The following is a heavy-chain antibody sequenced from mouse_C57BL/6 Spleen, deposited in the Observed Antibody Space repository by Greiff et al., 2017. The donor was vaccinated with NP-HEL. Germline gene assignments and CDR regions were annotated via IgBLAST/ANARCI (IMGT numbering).Heavy chain of an antibody. Sequence: EVQVVESGGGLVKPGGSLKLSCAASGFTFSDYGMHWVRQAPEKGLEWVAYISSGSSTIYYADTVKGRFTISRDNAKNTLFLQMTSLRSEDTAMYYCARPKYGSSYVDGWFAYWGQGTLVTVSA. CDR1: GFTFSDYG. V-gene: IGHV5-17*01. CDR2: ISSGSSTI. J-gene: IGHJ3*01. CDR3: ARPKYGSSYVDGWFAY. D-gene: IGHD1-1*01.